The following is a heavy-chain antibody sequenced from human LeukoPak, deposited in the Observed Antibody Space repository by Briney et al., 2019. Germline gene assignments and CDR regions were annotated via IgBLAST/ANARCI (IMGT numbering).Heavy chain of an antibody. Sequence: SETLSLTCTVSGGSISSGGYHWSWIRQHPGKGLEWIGYIYYSGTTSYNPSLKSRVTISVDTSKNQFSLKLSSVTAADTAVYYCARVPPRRYCSSTSCYLHLVAYYYYGMDVWGQGTTVTVSS. J-gene: IGHJ6*02. V-gene: IGHV4-31*03. CDR3: ARVPPRRYCSSTSCYLHLVAYYYYGMDV. CDR2: IYYSGTT. D-gene: IGHD2-2*01. CDR1: GGSISSGGYH.